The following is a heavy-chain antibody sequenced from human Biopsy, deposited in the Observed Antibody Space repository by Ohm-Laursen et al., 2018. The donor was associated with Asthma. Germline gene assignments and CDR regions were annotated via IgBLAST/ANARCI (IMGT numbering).Heavy chain of an antibody. D-gene: IGHD7-27*01. CDR3: ARHWDWGSFFDY. J-gene: IGHJ4*02. Sequence: SQTLSLTCTVSGGSMSSSSYYWGWIRQPPGKGLEWMGSISYTGSAYHNPSLKSRFTISVDTSKNHFSLKLSFVTAADTAVYYCARHWDWGSFFDYWGQGTPVTVSS. CDR2: ISYTGSA. CDR1: GGSMSSSSYY. V-gene: IGHV4-39*01.